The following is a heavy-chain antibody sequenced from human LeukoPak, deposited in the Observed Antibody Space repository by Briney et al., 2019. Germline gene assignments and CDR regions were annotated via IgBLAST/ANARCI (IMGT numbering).Heavy chain of an antibody. V-gene: IGHV3-33*03. J-gene: IGHJ3*02. Sequence: PGGSLRLSCAASGFTFGNYGMHWVRQAPGKGLEWVAVIWYDGSNKYYADSVKGRFTICRDNSKNTLYLQMNSLRGGDTAVYHCAVLYYYDSSGFYSNDVFDIWGQGTMVTVSA. D-gene: IGHD3-22*01. CDR2: IWYDGSNK. CDR3: AVLYYYDSSGFYSNDVFDI. CDR1: GFTFGNYG.